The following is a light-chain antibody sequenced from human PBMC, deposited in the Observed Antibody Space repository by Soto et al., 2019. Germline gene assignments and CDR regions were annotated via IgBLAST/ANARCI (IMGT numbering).Light chain of an antibody. CDR1: QSISSW. V-gene: IGKV1-5*03. CDR2: KAS. J-gene: IGKJ1*01. CDR3: QQYNSFPT. Sequence: EIQMTQSPSTLSASVGDRVTITCRASQSISSWLAWYQQKPGKAPKLLIYKASSLESGVPSRFSGSGSGTEFTLIISSLQPDYFATYYCQQYNSFPTFGQGTKVEIK.